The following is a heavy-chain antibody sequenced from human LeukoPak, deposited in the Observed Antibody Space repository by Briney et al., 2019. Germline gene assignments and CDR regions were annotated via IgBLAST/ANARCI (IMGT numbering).Heavy chain of an antibody. J-gene: IGHJ6*03. CDR1: GYSISSGYY. Sequence: SETLSLTCAVSGYSISSGYYWGWIRQPPGKGLEWIGSIYHSGSTYYNPSLKSRVTTSVDTSKNQFSLKLSSVTAADTAVYYCARDQNTWSYRYYSYMDVWGKGTTVTVSS. CDR2: IYHSGST. V-gene: IGHV4-38-2*02. CDR3: ARDQNTWSYRYYSYMDV. D-gene: IGHD3-16*01.